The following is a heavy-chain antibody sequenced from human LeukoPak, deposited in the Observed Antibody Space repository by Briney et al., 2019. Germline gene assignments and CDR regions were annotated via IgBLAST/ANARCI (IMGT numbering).Heavy chain of an antibody. V-gene: IGHV1-69*04. CDR2: IIPILSIA. CDR3: AIGGYAAAGMVPGY. CDR1: GGTFSSYA. J-gene: IGHJ4*02. Sequence: SVKVSCKASGGTFSSYAISWVRQAPGQGLEWMGRIIPILSIANYAQKFQGRVTITADKSTSTAYMELSSLRSEDTAVYYCAIGGYAAAGMVPGYWGQGTLVTVSS. D-gene: IGHD6-13*01.